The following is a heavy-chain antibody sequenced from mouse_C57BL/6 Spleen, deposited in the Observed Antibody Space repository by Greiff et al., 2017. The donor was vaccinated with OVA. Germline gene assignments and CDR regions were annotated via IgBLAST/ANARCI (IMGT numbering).Heavy chain of an antibody. CDR3: ARVGYYDYDGPWFAY. J-gene: IGHJ3*01. D-gene: IGHD2-4*01. CDR1: GFTFSSYG. Sequence: VKLVESGGDLVKPGGSLKLSCAASGFTFSSYGMSWVRQTPDKRLEWVATISSGGSYTYYPDSVKGRFTISRDNAKNTLYLQMSSLKSEDTAMYYCARVGYYDYDGPWFAYWGQGTLVTVSA. V-gene: IGHV5-6*02. CDR2: ISSGGSYT.